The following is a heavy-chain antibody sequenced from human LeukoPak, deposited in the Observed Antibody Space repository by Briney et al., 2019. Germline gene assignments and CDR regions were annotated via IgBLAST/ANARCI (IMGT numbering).Heavy chain of an antibody. CDR3: ARGYLGQTTSYDY. D-gene: IGHD3-9*01. Sequence: SETLSLTCTVSGASITTYSWNWIRQPAGKGLEWIGRIHGNGSTNYNPPPKSRVTMSLDTSKSQFSLKLSSVTAADTAVYYCARGYLGQTTSYDYWGQGTLVTVSS. J-gene: IGHJ4*02. CDR1: GASITTYS. CDR2: IHGNGST. V-gene: IGHV4-4*07.